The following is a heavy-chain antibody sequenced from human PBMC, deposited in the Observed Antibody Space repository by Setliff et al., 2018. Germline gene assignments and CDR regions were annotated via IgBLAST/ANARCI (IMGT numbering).Heavy chain of an antibody. CDR1: GFTFGDYA. Sequence: PGGSLRLSCTASGFTFGDYAMSWVRQAPGKGLEWVGFIRSKAYGGTTEYAASVKGRFTISRDDSKSIAYLQMNSLRAEDTAVYYCAKATTVTPTLGYFDYWGQGTLVTVSS. CDR3: AKATTVTPTLGYFDY. V-gene: IGHV3-49*04. CDR2: IRSKAYGGTT. J-gene: IGHJ4*02. D-gene: IGHD4-17*01.